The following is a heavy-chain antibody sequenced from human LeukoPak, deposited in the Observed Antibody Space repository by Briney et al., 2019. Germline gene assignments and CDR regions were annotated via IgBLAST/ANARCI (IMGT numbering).Heavy chain of an antibody. CDR1: GFTFSNYA. CDR3: ARHCNSFDGNYFDF. Sequence: QSGGSLRLSCAASGFTFSNYAMTWVRQAPGKGLEWVSGISNSGGSTYHADSVKGRFTVSRDNSRNTLYLQVNSLRAEDTALYYCARHCNSFDGNYFDFWGQGSLVTVSS. D-gene: IGHD2/OR15-2a*01. CDR2: ISNSGGST. J-gene: IGHJ4*02. V-gene: IGHV3-23*01.